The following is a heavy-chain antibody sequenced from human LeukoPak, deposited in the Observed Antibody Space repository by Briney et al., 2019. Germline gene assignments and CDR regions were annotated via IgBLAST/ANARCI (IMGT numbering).Heavy chain of an antibody. D-gene: IGHD6-13*01. CDR3: ARSGIAAAGGYRDIDY. V-gene: IGHV3-11*01. Sequence: GGSLRLSCAASGFTFSDYYMSWVRQAPGKGLEGGSYISSSGSTIYYADSVKGRFTISRDNAKSSLYLQMNSLRAEDTAVYYCARSGIAAAGGYRDIDYWGQGTLVTVSS. CDR1: GFTFSDYY. CDR2: ISSSGSTI. J-gene: IGHJ4*02.